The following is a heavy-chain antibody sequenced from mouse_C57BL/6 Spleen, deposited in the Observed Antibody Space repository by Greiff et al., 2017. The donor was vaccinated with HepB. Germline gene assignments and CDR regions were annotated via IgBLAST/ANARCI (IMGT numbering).Heavy chain of an antibody. V-gene: IGHV1-55*01. CDR2: IYPGSGST. CDR3: ARRDYDGWYFDV. J-gene: IGHJ1*03. CDR1: GYTFTSYW. Sequence: QVQLQQPGAELVKPGASVKMSCKASGYTFTSYWITWVKQRPGQGLEWIGDIYPGSGSTNYNEKFKSKTTLTVDTSSSTAYMQLSSLTSEDSAVYYCARRDYDGWYFDVWGTGTTVTVSS. D-gene: IGHD2-4*01.